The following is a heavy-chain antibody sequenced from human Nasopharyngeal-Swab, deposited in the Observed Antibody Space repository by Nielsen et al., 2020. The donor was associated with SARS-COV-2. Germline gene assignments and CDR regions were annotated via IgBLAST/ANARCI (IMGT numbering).Heavy chain of an antibody. J-gene: IGHJ3*01. CDR2: FEGGATRT. D-gene: IGHD3-10*02. CDR3: AKDLFRWSFDA. Sequence: WIRQPPGKGLEWVAAFEGGATRTHYAASVEGRFTIFRGDSQNMRSLQMSSLRAEDTAVYYCAKDLFRWSFDAWGQGTMVTVS. V-gene: IGHV3-23*01.